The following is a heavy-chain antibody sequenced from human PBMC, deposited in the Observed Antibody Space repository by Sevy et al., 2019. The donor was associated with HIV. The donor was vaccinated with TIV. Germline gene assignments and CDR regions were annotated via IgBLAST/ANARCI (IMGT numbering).Heavy chain of an antibody. J-gene: IGHJ3*02. CDR2: TYYRSKWYN. Sequence: SQTLSLTCAISGDSVSSNSAAWNWIRQSPSRGLEWLGRTYYRSKWYNDYAVSVKSRITINPDTSKNQFSLQLNSATPEDTAVYYCARVGYRSGWFTDAFDIWGQGTMVTVSS. D-gene: IGHD6-19*01. CDR1: GDSVSSNSAA. V-gene: IGHV6-1*01. CDR3: ARVGYRSGWFTDAFDI.